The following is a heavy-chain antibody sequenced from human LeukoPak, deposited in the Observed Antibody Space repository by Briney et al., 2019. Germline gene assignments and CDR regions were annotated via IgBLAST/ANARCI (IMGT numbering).Heavy chain of an antibody. CDR2: INPNSGGT. CDR3: ARVGLRGSYQLSD. J-gene: IGHJ4*02. CDR1: GYTFTGHY. Sequence: ASVKVSCKASGYTFTGHYMHWVRQAPGQGLEWMGWINPNSGGTNYAQKFQGRVTMTRDTSISTAYMELSRLRSDDTAVYYCARVGLRGSYQLSDWGQGTLVTVSS. D-gene: IGHD1-26*01. V-gene: IGHV1-2*02.